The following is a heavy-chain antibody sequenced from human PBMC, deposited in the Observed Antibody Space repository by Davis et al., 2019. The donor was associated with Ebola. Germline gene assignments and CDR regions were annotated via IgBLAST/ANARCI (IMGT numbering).Heavy chain of an antibody. CDR3: ARAPTWSQINYYCFDY. Sequence: ASVKVSCKASGYTFTNYDINWVRQATGQGLEWMGWMNPNSGNTGYAQKFQGRVTMTRNTSISTAYMELSSLTSEDTAVYYCARAPTWSQINYYCFDYWGQGTLVTVSS. V-gene: IGHV1-8*01. CDR2: MNPNSGNT. CDR1: GYTFTNYD. J-gene: IGHJ4*02. D-gene: IGHD3-10*01.